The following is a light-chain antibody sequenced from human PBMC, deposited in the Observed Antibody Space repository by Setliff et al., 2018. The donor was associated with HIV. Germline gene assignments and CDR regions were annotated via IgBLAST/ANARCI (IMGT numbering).Light chain of an antibody. Sequence: QSVLTPPASVSGSPGQSITISCTGTSNYVGRYDLVSWYQQHPARAPTLIIYQATRRPSGVSNRFSGSKSGNVASLTISGLQAEDEADYYCCSNTGSNTLVFGTGTKVTVL. CDR1: SNYVGRYDL. CDR3: CSNTGSNTLV. V-gene: IGLV2-23*01. CDR2: QAT. J-gene: IGLJ1*01.